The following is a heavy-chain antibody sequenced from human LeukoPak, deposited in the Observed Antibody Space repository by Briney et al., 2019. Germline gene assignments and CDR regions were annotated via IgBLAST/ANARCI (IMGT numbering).Heavy chain of an antibody. J-gene: IGHJ3*02. Sequence: GESLKISCKGSGYSFTSYWIGWVRQMPGKGLEWMGIIYPGDSDTRYSPSFQGQVTISADKSISTAYLQWSSLKASDTAMYYCARWFDPGIAAAGTGGSHAFDIWGQGTMVTVSS. CDR2: IYPGDSDT. CDR1: GYSFTSYW. CDR3: ARWFDPGIAAAGTGGSHAFDI. V-gene: IGHV5-51*01. D-gene: IGHD6-13*01.